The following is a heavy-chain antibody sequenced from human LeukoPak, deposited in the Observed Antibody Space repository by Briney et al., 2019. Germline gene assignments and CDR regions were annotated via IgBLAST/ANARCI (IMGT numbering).Heavy chain of an antibody. CDR1: GGTFSRHG. CDR3: ATTGQLVPDYYHYYMDV. Sequence: GASVRVSCKASGGTFSRHGFTWVRQAPGQGLEWMGGIIPFLGTPHNAQKFQGRVTITTDESTSAAYMEVSSLTSEDTGVYYCATTGQLVPDYYHYYMDVWGIGTTVTVSS. J-gene: IGHJ6*03. CDR2: IIPFLGTP. V-gene: IGHV1-69*05. D-gene: IGHD6-6*01.